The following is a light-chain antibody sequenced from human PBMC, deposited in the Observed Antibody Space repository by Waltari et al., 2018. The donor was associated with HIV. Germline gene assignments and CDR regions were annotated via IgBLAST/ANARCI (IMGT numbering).Light chain of an antibody. CDR1: QNVESY. CDR3: QQYNRYPIT. Sequence: DIQMTQSPSTLSASVGDRVNFTCRASQNVESYLAWYQQKPGTAPKLLMYQTSSLQTGVPSRFSGLGSGTDFSLTISSLQPDDFATYYCQQYNRYPITFGGGTRV. J-gene: IGKJ4*01. V-gene: IGKV1-5*03. CDR2: QTS.